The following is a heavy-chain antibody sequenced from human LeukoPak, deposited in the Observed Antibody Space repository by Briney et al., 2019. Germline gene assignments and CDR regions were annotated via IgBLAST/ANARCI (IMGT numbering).Heavy chain of an antibody. D-gene: IGHD3-22*01. CDR2: INHSGST. Sequence: SETLSLTCAVYGGSFSGYYWSWIRQPPGKGLEWIGEINHSGSTNYNPSLRSRVTISVDTPKNQFSLKLSSVIAADTAVYYCARGRQDVTMIVVVMTAVSYYLDVWGKGTTVTVS. V-gene: IGHV4-34*01. J-gene: IGHJ6*03. CDR1: GGSFSGYY. CDR3: ARGRQDVTMIVVVMTAVSYYLDV.